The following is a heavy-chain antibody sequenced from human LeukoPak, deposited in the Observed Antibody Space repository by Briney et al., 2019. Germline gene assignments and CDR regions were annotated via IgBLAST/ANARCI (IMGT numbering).Heavy chain of an antibody. CDR1: GFTFSSYG. D-gene: IGHD5-18*01. Sequence: GRSLRLSCAASGFTFSSYGMHWVRQAPGKGLEGVAVISYDGSNKYYADSVKPRFTISRDNSNNTLYLQMNSLRAHDTAVCYCAKEGRYSYGFFASNWFDPWGQGTLVTVSS. CDR3: AKEGRYSYGFFASNWFDP. CDR2: ISYDGSNK. J-gene: IGHJ5*02. V-gene: IGHV3-30*18.